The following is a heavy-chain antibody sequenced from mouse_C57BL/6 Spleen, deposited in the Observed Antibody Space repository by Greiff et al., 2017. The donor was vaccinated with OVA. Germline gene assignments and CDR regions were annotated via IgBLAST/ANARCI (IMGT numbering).Heavy chain of an antibody. D-gene: IGHD1-1*01. J-gene: IGHJ2*01. CDR3: TRRYYGSKGFDY. CDR2: IRNKANNNAT. CDR1: GFTFSDAW. V-gene: IGHV6-6*01. Sequence: EVKLMESGGGLVQPGGSMKLSCAASGFTFSDAWMDWVRQSPEKGLEWVAEIRNKANNNATYSAASGKGRFTISSDDSKSRIYLQMHSLRAEDTGIYYCTRRYYGSKGFDYWGQGTTLTVSS.